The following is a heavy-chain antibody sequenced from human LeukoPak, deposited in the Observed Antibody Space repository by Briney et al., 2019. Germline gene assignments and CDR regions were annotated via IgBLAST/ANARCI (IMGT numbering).Heavy chain of an antibody. Sequence: SETLSLTCTVSGGSINSSSYYWGWIRQPPGKGLEWIGSIFYSGNTYDNPSLKSRVTISVDTSKNQFSLKLSSVTAADTAVYYCARRAVRLRRPHNYYYYYMDVWGKGTTVTVSS. CDR2: IFYSGNT. V-gene: IGHV4-39*01. CDR3: ARRAVRLRRPHNYYYYYMDV. CDR1: GGSINSSSYY. J-gene: IGHJ6*03. D-gene: IGHD5-12*01.